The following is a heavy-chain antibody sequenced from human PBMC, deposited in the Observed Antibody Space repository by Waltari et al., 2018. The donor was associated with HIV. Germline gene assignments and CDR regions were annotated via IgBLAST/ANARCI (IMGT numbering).Heavy chain of an antibody. Sequence: QVQLQQRGAGPLTPSETLFPTCTVYGGTFSGHYWIWIRQAPGKGLEWIGEINHSGKTNYNPALKSRLTLSVDTSKNQVSLRMKSVTGADTAIYYCAREKSRASKWYGIFYYDAWGQGTLVSVPS. CDR3: AREKSRASKWYGIFYYDA. V-gene: IGHV4-34*02. D-gene: IGHD2-15*01. CDR2: INHSGKT. J-gene: IGHJ5*02. CDR1: GGTFSGHY.